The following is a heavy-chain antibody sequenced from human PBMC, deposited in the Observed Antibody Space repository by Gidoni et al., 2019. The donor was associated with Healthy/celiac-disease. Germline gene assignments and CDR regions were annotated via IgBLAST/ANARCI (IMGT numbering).Heavy chain of an antibody. J-gene: IGHJ6*02. CDR2: ILDEGSKK. CDR1: GSPFSSYG. D-gene: IGHD2-2*01. CDR3: ARDQGPYCSRTSCYVFYYYYGMDV. V-gene: IGHV3-33*01. Sequence: QVQLVESGGGVVQPGRSLRLSCAASGSPFSSYGMHWIRQPPGKGRELVAVILDEGSKKSYADSVKGLFTIPRENFKNTLYLQMNSLRAEDTAVDYCARDQGPYCSRTSCYVFYYYYGMDVLGQGTTVTVSS.